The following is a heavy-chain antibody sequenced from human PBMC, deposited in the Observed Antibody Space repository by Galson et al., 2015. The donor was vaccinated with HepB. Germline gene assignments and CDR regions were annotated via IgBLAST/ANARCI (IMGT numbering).Heavy chain of an antibody. Sequence: SLRLSCAASGFAFSSYAMHWVRRAPGKGLEYVSAISSNGGSTYYADSVKGRFTISRDNSKNTLYLQMSSLRAEDTAVYYCVKWGATTYYYYYGMDVWGQGTTVTVSS. V-gene: IGHV3-64D*06. D-gene: IGHD1-26*01. CDR3: VKWGATTYYYYYGMDV. J-gene: IGHJ6*02. CDR2: ISSNGGST. CDR1: GFAFSSYA.